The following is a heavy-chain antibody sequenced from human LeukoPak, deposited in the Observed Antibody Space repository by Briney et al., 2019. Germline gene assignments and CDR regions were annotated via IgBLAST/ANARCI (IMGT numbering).Heavy chain of an antibody. J-gene: IGHJ3*02. V-gene: IGHV4-4*09. CDR3: ARLRARGAFDI. CDR2: IHTSGST. D-gene: IGHD3-10*01. Sequence: PSETLSLTCTVSGGSISSYYWSWIRQPPGKGLEWIGYIHTSGSTNYNPSLKSRVTIPVDTSKNQFSLKLSSVTAADTAVYYCARLRARGAFDIWGQGTMVTVSS. CDR1: GGSISSYY.